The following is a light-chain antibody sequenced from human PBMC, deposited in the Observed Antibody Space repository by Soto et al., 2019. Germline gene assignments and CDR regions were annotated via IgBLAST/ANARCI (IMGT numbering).Light chain of an antibody. CDR2: AAS. Sequence: DMQMTQSPSSLSASVGDRVTITRRASQAISNYVAWYQQKPGQVPKLLIYAASTLQSGVPSRFSGSGSGTDLTLTISSLQPEDVATYYCQKYNGDSRTFGQGTKVEVK. V-gene: IGKV1-27*01. CDR1: QAISNY. J-gene: IGKJ1*01. CDR3: QKYNGDSRT.